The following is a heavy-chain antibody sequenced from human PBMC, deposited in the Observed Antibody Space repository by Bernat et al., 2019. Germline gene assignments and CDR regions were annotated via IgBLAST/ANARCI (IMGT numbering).Heavy chain of an antibody. V-gene: IGHV3-30*18. CDR1: GFTFSSYG. CDR3: AKDRFVSGSYGFDY. Sequence: QVQLVESGGGVVQPGRSLRLSCAASGFTFSSYGMHWVRQAPGKGLEWVAVISYDGSNKYYADSVKGRFTISRDNSKNTLYLQMNSLRAEDTAVYYCAKDRFVSGSYGFDYWGQGTLVTVSS. CDR2: ISYDGSNK. D-gene: IGHD1-26*01. J-gene: IGHJ4*02.